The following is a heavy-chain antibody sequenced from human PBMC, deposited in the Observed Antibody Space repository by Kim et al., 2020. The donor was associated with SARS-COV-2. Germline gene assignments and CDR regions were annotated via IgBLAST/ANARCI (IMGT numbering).Heavy chain of an antibody. CDR2: ISYDGSNK. V-gene: IGHV3-30-3*01. CDR3: ARGDGYIVAFDI. CDR1: GFTFSSYA. J-gene: IGHJ3*02. D-gene: IGHD5-12*01. Sequence: GGSLRLSCAASGFTFSSYAMHWVRQAPGKGLEWVAVISYDGSNKYYADSVKGRLTISRDNSKNTLYLQMNSLRSEDTAVYYCARGDGYIVAFDIWGQGTMVTVSS.